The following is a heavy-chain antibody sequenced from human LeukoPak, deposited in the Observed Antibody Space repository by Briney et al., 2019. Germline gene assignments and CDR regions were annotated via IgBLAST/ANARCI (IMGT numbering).Heavy chain of an antibody. J-gene: IGHJ5*02. V-gene: IGHV1-3*01. CDR2: INAGKGNT. Sequence: GASVKVSCKASGYTFTSYAMHWVRQAPGQRREGMGWINAGKGNTKYSQKFQGRVTITRDTSAGTAYMELSSLRSEDTAVYYCARVPTVTNWFDPWGQGTLVTVSS. CDR1: GYTFTSYA. D-gene: IGHD4-17*01. CDR3: ARVPTVTNWFDP.